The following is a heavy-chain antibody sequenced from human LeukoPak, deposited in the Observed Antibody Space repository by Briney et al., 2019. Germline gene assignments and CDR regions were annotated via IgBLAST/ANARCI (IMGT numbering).Heavy chain of an antibody. V-gene: IGHV3-74*01. CDR2: INNDGSST. J-gene: IGHJ4*02. Sequence: PGGSLRLSCAASGFTFSSYWMHWVRQASGKGLVWVSRINNDGSSTSYADSVKGRFTISGDNAKNTLYLQMNSLRAEDTAVYYCARVLDFWSGYYTDWGQGTLVTVSS. D-gene: IGHD3-3*01. CDR3: ARVLDFWSGYYTD. CDR1: GFTFSSYW.